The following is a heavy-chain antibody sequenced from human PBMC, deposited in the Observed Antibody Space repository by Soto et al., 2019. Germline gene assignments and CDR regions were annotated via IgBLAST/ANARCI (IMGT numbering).Heavy chain of an antibody. V-gene: IGHV3-23*01. Sequence: GSLRLSCAASGFTFTNNAMIWVRQAPGKGMELVSWICANAGSSYYADSVKGRFRVSRDNPKNTLYLQMNRLRAEDTAVYYCARGTYIVTTIPYYYGMDVWGQGTTVTVSS. D-gene: IGHD5-12*01. CDR2: ICANAGSS. CDR3: ARGTYIVTTIPYYYGMDV. J-gene: IGHJ6*02. CDR1: GFTFTNNA.